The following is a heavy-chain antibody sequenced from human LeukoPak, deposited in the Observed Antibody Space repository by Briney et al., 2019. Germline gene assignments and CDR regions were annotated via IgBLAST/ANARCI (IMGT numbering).Heavy chain of an antibody. J-gene: IGHJ4*02. V-gene: IGHV4-4*02. CDR1: GGSISSSNW. CDR3: AREDYRSGSVDY. D-gene: IGHD3-10*01. Sequence: PSETLSLTCAVSGGSISSSNWWSWVRQPPGKWLEWIGEIYHSGSTNYNPSLKSRVTISVDKSKNQFSLKLSSVTAADTAVYYCAREDYRSGSVDYWGQGTPVTVSS. CDR2: IYHSGST.